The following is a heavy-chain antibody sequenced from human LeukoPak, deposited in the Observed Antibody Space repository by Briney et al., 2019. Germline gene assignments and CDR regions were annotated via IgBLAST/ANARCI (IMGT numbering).Heavy chain of an antibody. D-gene: IGHD6-13*01. CDR3: ARATFSSSGHSY. J-gene: IGHJ4*02. CDR1: GFTFSNYW. V-gene: IGHV3-7*02. Sequence: GGSLRLSCAASGFTFSNYWMTWVRQAPGRGLEWVANVRQDGSEKYYVDPVKGRFTISRDNAKSSLFLQMNSLRAEDTGVYYCARATFSSSGHSYWGQGTLVTVSS. CDR2: VRQDGSEK.